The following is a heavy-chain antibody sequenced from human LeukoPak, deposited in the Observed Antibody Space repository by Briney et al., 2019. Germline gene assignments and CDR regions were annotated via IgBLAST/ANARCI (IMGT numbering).Heavy chain of an antibody. CDR1: GFTFSSYS. V-gene: IGHV3-21*01. Sequence: GGSLSLSCAASGFTFSSYSMNWVRQAPGKGLEWVSSISSSSSYIYYADSVKGRFTISRDNAKNSPYLQMTSRRAEERAGYYCARDYTVAYSSTRWDYGGQGTLVPLSS. CDR2: ISSSSSYI. J-gene: IGHJ4*02. CDR3: ARDYTVAYSSTRWDY. D-gene: IGHD6-13*01.